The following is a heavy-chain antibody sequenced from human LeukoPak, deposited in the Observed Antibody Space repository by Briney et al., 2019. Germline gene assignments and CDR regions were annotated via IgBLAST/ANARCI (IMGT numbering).Heavy chain of an antibody. CDR1: GGSISSGGYY. V-gene: IGHV4-31*03. CDR2: IYYSGST. D-gene: IGHD4-11*01. J-gene: IGHJ5*02. Sequence: SQTLSLTCTVSGGSISSGGYYWSWIRQHPGKGLEWIGYIYYSGSTYYNPSLKSRVTISVDTSKNQFSLKLSSVTAADTAVYYCARGWGLQYIFGFDPWGQGTLVTVSS. CDR3: ARGWGLQYIFGFDP.